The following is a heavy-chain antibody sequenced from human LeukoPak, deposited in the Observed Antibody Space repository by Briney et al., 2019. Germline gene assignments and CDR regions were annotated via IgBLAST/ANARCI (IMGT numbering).Heavy chain of an antibody. V-gene: IGHV1-24*01. CDR1: GYTLTELS. D-gene: IGHD2-21*02. CDR3: ATDLESCGGDRHVFDY. Sequence: ASVKVSCKVSGYTLTELSMHWVRQAPGKGLEWMGGFDPEDGETIYAQKFQGGVTMTEDTSTDTAYMELSSLRSEDTAVYYCATDLESCGGDRHVFDYWGQGTLVTVSS. J-gene: IGHJ4*02. CDR2: FDPEDGET.